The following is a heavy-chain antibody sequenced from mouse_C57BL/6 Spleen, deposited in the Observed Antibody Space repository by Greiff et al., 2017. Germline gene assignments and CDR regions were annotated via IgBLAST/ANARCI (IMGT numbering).Heavy chain of an antibody. CDR2: INPNNGGT. J-gene: IGHJ1*03. CDR1: GYTFTDYN. V-gene: IGHV1-22*01. CDR3: ARSLGFITTVARYFDV. D-gene: IGHD1-1*01. Sequence: VQLQQSGPELVKPGASVKMSCKASGYTFTDYNMHWVKQSHGKSLEWIGYINPNNGGTSYNQKFKGKATLTVNKSSSTAYMELRSLTSEDSAVYYCARSLGFITTVARYFDVWGTGTTVTVSS.